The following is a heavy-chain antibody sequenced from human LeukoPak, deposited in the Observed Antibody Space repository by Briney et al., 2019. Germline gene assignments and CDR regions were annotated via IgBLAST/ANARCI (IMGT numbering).Heavy chain of an antibody. J-gene: IGHJ4*02. Sequence: SETLSLTCTVSGGSISSTSYYWSWIRQPAGKGLEWIGRMYSSGSINYNPSLKSRVFISEDTSKNQFSLNLSSVTAADTAVYYCARQVYDGNLLFDYWGQGTLVTVSS. CDR3: ARQVYDGNLLFDY. CDR2: MYSSGSI. D-gene: IGHD4-23*01. CDR1: GGSISSTSYY. V-gene: IGHV4-61*02.